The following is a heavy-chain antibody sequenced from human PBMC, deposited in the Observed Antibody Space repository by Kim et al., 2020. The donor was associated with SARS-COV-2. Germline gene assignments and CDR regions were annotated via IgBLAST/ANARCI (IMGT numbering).Heavy chain of an antibody. D-gene: IGHD4-17*01. CDR3: GRWLSTVSYWYFDL. J-gene: IGHJ2*01. V-gene: IGHV4-34*01. Sequence: PSLKSRVNRSVDTAKNQFSLTLSSVTAAETAVYYCGRWLSTVSYWYFDLWGRGTLVTVSS.